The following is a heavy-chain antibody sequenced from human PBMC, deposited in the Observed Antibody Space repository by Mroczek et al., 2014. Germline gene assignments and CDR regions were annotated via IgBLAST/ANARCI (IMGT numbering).Heavy chain of an antibody. CDR2: IYYSGST. J-gene: IGHJ3*02. D-gene: IGHD3-3*01. CDR1: GGSISSYY. V-gene: IGHV4-59*01. CDR3: ARASIRRLGRFDAFDI. Sequence: QVQLQESGPGLVKPSETLSLTCTVSGGSISSYYWSWIRQPPGKGLEWIGYIYYSGSTNYNPSLKSRVTISVDTSKNQFSLKLSSVTAADTAVYYCARASIRRLGRFDAFDIWGQGTMVTVSS.